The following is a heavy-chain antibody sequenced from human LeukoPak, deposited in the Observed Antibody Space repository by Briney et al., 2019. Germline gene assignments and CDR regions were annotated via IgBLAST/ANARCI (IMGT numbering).Heavy chain of an antibody. V-gene: IGHV1-2*02. CDR2: IDPPSGTP. CDR3: ARSGFSTGFYLDF. J-gene: IGHJ4*02. Sequence: ASVKVSCKASGYTFTGQFIHWLRQAPGQGLEWMGWIDPPSGTPHYAQKFQDTVTVTRDTSIGTAYLEVHRLKSGDTAVYYCARSGFSTGFYLDFWGQGTLISVSS. CDR1: GYTFTGQF. D-gene: IGHD2-8*02.